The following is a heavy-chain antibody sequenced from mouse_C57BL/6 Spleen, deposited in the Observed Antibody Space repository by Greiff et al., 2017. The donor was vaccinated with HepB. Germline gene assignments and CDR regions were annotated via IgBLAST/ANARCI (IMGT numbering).Heavy chain of an antibody. CDR1: GYTFTSYW. V-gene: IGHV1-64*01. J-gene: IGHJ2*01. CDR3: ARSWGYYDYDYFDY. Sequence: QVQLKQPGAELVKPGASVKLSCKASGYTFTSYWMHWVKQRPGQGLEWIGMIHPNSGSTNYNEKFKSKATLTVDKSSSTAYMQLSSLTSEDSAVYYCARSWGYYDYDYFDYWGQGTTLTVSS. D-gene: IGHD2-4*01. CDR2: IHPNSGST.